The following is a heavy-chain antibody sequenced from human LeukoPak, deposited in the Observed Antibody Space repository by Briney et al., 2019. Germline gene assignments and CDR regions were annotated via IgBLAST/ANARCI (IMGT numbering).Heavy chain of an antibody. CDR2: IYYSGST. J-gene: IGHJ4*02. Sequence: PSETLSLTCTVSGGSISSYYWSWIRQPPGKGLEWIGYIYYSGSTNYNPSLKSRVTISVDTSKNQFSLKLSSVTAADTAVYYCARLSGGEGYWGQGTLVTVSS. V-gene: IGHV4-59*08. CDR3: ARLSGGEGY. CDR1: GGSISSYY.